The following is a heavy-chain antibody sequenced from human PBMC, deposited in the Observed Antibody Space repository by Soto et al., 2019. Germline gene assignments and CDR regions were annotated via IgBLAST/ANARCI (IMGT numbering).Heavy chain of an antibody. D-gene: IGHD2-15*01. CDR3: ATDDTSANCSRDDD. CDR2: ISAYNGNT. V-gene: IGHV1-18*01. Sequence: QVQLVQSGAEVKKPGASVKVSCKASGYTFTSYGISWVRQAPGQGLEWMGWISAYNGNTNYAQKLQGRVTMTTDTTTGTSYMAPRRRITDHTAVDYCATDDTSANCSRDDDWGQGTGVTVPS. J-gene: IGHJ4*02. CDR1: GYTFTSYG.